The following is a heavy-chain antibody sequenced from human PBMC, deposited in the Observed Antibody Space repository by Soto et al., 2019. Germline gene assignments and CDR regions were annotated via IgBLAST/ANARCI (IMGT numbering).Heavy chain of an antibody. CDR2: IYNNETF. V-gene: IGHV4-61*01. J-gene: IGHJ4*02. CDR1: GASVSSGSFY. CDR3: ARVPLRYSSSHNFDS. D-gene: IGHD6-19*01. Sequence: PSETLSLTCSVSGASVSSGSFYWSWIRQPPGKGLEWIGFIYNNETFNYNPSLKSRVTLSVDTSKHQFSLKLSSVTAADTAVYYCARVPLRYSSSHNFDSWGQGARVTVS.